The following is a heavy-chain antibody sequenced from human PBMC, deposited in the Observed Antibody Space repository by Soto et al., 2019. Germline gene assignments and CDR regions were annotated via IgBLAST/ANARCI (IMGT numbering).Heavy chain of an antibody. V-gene: IGHV1-2*04. Sequence: ASVKVSCKASGYTFTGYYMHWVRQAPGQGLEWMGWINPNRGGTNYEQTFQGWVTMTRDTSISTAYMELSRLRSDDTAVYYCARDGRAIFDNYYYYGMDVWGQGTTVTVSS. J-gene: IGHJ6*02. D-gene: IGHD3-3*01. CDR3: ARDGRAIFDNYYYYGMDV. CDR1: GYTFTGYY. CDR2: INPNRGGT.